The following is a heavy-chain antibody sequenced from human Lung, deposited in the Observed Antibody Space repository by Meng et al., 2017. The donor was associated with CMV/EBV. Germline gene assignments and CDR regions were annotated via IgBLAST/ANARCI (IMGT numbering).Heavy chain of an antibody. J-gene: IGHJ6*02. D-gene: IGHD3-10*01. CDR1: GGSISSSSYY. CDR2: IYYSGST. Sequence: GSLRLXCTVSGGSISSSSYYWGWIRQPPGRGLEWIGTIYYSGSTYYNPSLKSRVTISLDTSKNQFSLKLSSVTAADTAVYYCAREGTMVRGVYYYYYGMDVWXQETTVTVSS. CDR3: AREGTMVRGVYYYYYGMDV. V-gene: IGHV4-39*07.